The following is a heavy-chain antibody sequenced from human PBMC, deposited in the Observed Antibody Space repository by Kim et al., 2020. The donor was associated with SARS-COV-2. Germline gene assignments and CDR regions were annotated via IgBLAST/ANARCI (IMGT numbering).Heavy chain of an antibody. V-gene: IGHV1-46*01. CDR2: INPSGGST. CDR3: ARDMYSGSYLPIYYYGMDV. Sequence: ASVKVSCKASGYTFTSYYMHWVRQAPGQGLEWMGIINPSGGSTSYAQKFQGRVTMTRDTSTSTVYMELSSLRSEDTAVYYCARDMYSGSYLPIYYYGMDVWGQGTTVTVSS. D-gene: IGHD1-26*01. CDR1: GYTFTSYY. J-gene: IGHJ6*02.